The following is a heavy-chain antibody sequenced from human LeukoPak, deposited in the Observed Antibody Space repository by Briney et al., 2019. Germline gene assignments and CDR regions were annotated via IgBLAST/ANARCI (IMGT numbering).Heavy chain of an antibody. CDR3: ATETIGRHYDY. D-gene: IGHD1-14*01. V-gene: IGHV3-21*01. Sequence: GGSLRLSCAASGFTFSSCGFNWVRQAPGKGLEWVSSIGPTGTDRYYADSVRGRFTISRGNAKNSMYLQMDSLRDEDTAVYYCATETIGRHYDYWGQGTLLTVSS. CDR2: IGPTGTDR. CDR1: GFTFSSCG. J-gene: IGHJ4*02.